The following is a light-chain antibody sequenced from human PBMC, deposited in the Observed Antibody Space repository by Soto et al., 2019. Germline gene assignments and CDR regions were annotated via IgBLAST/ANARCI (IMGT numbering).Light chain of an antibody. CDR1: SSDVGGYNY. CDR3: SSYTSSSTYV. J-gene: IGLJ1*01. CDR2: EVS. V-gene: IGLV2-14*01. Sequence: QSALTQPASVSGSPGQSITISCTGTSSDVGGYNYVSWYQQHPDKAPKLMIYEVSNRPSGVSNRFSGSKSGNTASLTISGXQAEDEADYYCSSYTSSSTYVFGTGTKVT.